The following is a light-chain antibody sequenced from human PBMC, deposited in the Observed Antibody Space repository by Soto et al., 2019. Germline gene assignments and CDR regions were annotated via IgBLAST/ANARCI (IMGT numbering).Light chain of an antibody. CDR3: QQYYTTPRT. CDR1: QSVLYSSNNKNY. J-gene: IGKJ1*01. Sequence: DIVMTQSPDSLAVSLGERATINCKSSQSVLYSSNNKNYLAWYQQKPGQPPKALIYWASTRESGVPDRFSGSGYGTDLTLTISSLQAEDVAVYYCQQYYTTPRTFGQGTKVDIK. CDR2: WAS. V-gene: IGKV4-1*01.